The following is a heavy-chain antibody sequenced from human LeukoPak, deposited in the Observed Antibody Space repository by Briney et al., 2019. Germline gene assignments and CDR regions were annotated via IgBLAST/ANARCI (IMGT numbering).Heavy chain of an antibody. D-gene: IGHD3-3*01. Sequence: GGSLRLSCAASGFTFSSDAMSWVRQAPGKGLEWVANIKQDGSEKYYVDSVKGRFTISRDNAKNSLYLQMNSLRAEDTAVYYCARKAYDFWSGFFTDYWGQGTLVTVSS. V-gene: IGHV3-7*01. J-gene: IGHJ4*02. CDR2: IKQDGSEK. CDR3: ARKAYDFWSGFFTDY. CDR1: GFTFSSDA.